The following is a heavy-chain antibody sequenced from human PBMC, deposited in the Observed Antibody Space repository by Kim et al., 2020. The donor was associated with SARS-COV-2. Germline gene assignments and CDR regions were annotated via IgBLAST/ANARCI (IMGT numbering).Heavy chain of an antibody. Sequence: GGSLRLSCAASGFTFSSYGMHWVRQAPGKGLEWVAVIWYDGSNKYYADSVKGRFTISRDNSKNTLYLQMNSLRAEDTAVYYCARDHPSYYDFWSGYSLPTGYYYYYGMDVWGQGTTVTVSS. CDR2: IWYDGSNK. J-gene: IGHJ6*02. D-gene: IGHD3-3*01. CDR3: ARDHPSYYDFWSGYSLPTGYYYYYGMDV. V-gene: IGHV3-33*01. CDR1: GFTFSSYG.